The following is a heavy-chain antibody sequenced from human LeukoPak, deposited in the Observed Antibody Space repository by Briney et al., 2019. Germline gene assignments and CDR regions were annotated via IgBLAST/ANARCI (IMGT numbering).Heavy chain of an antibody. CDR3: ARGTPRIAAALSFDY. CDR1: GGTFSSYA. CDR2: IIPILGIA. J-gene: IGHJ4*02. D-gene: IGHD6-13*01. V-gene: IGHV1-69*04. Sequence: GASVKVSCKASGGTFSSYAISWVRQAPGQGLEWMGRIIPILGIANYAQKFQGRVTITADKSTSTAYMELSSLRSEDTAVYYCARGTPRIAAALSFDYWGQGTLVTVSS.